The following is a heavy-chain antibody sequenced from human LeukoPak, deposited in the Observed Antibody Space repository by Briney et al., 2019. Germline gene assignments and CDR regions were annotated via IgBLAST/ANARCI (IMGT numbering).Heavy chain of an antibody. J-gene: IGHJ4*02. CDR3: AKAQLRVTTGIDN. Sequence: GGSLRLSCAASGFTFSSYAMTWVRQAPGKGLEWVSTIGGSGYSTYYADSVKGRFTISRDNSKNTLYLQMNSLRVEDTAVYYCAKAQLRVTTGIDNWGQGTLVTVSS. CDR2: IGGSGYST. V-gene: IGHV3-23*01. D-gene: IGHD4-17*01. CDR1: GFTFSSYA.